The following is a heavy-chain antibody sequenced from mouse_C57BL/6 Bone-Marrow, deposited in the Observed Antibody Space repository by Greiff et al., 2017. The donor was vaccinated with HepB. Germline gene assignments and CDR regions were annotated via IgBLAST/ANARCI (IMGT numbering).Heavy chain of an antibody. D-gene: IGHD2-2*01. J-gene: IGHJ4*01. V-gene: IGHV2-4*01. CDR2: IWSGGST. CDR1: GFSLTSYG. Sequence: VHLVESGPGLVQPSQSLSITCTVSGFSLTSYGVHWVRQPPGKGLEWLGVIWSGGSTDYNAAFISRLSISKDNSKSQVFFKMNSLQADDTAIYYCAKNGYDGAMDYWGQGTSVTVSS. CDR3: AKNGYDGAMDY.